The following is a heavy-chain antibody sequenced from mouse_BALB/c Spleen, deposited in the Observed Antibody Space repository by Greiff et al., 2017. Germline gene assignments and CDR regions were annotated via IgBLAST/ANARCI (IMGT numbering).Heavy chain of an antibody. Sequence: VHVKQSGPELVKPGASVKIPCKASGYTFTDYNMDWVKQSHGKSLEWIGDINPNNGGTIYNQKFQGKATMTADTSSNTAYLQLSSLTSEDTAVYYCNQKTARARAMDYWGQGTSVTVSS. CDR1: GYTFTDYN. D-gene: IGHD3-1*01. V-gene: IGHV1-18*01. CDR3: NQKTARARAMDY. CDR2: INPNNGGT. J-gene: IGHJ4*01.